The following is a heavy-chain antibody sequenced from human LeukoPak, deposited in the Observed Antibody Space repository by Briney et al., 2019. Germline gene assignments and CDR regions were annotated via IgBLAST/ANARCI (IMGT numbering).Heavy chain of an antibody. J-gene: IGHJ3*02. CDR2: ISSSSYI. V-gene: IGHV3-21*01. Sequence: GGSLRLSCAASGFTFSSYSMNWVRQAPGKGLEWVSSISSSSYIYYADSVKGRFTISRDNAKNSLYLQMNSLRAEDTAVYYCARGYYDSSGPTGHDAFDIWGQGTMVTVSS. CDR1: GFTFSSYS. D-gene: IGHD3-22*01. CDR3: ARGYYDSSGPTGHDAFDI.